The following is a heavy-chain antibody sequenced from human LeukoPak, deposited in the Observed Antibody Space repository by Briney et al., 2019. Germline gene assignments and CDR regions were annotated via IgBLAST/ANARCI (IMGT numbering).Heavy chain of an antibody. D-gene: IGHD3-16*01. J-gene: IGHJ4*02. CDR1: GFTFRTNA. V-gene: IGHV3-23*01. CDR3: AKDRIMTY. CDR2: ICDSGINT. Sequence: PGGSLRLSCATSGFTFRTNAMTWVRQAPGKGLEWVSVICDSGINTYYAESVKGRFTISRDNSKNTVYLQMNSLRAEDTAVYYCAKDRIMTYWGQGILVTVSS.